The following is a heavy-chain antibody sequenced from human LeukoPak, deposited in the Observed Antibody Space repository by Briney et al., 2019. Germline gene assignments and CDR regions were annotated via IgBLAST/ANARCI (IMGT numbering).Heavy chain of an antibody. CDR1: GGSTSSGDYY. D-gene: IGHD6-13*01. Sequence: SQTLSLTCTVSGGSTSSGDYYWSWIRQPPGKGLEGIGYIYYSGSTYYNPSPKSRVTISVDTSKNQFSLKLSSVTAADTAVYYCARDSPIAAAGTGTRAFDIWRQGTMVTVSS. CDR2: IYYSGST. V-gene: IGHV4-30-4*08. J-gene: IGHJ3*02. CDR3: ARDSPIAAAGTGTRAFDI.